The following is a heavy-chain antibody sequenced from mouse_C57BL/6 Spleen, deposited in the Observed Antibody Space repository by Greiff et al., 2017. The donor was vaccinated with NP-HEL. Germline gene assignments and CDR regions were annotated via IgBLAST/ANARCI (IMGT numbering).Heavy chain of an antibody. CDR1: GFTFSDYG. CDR3: ARGELRNYYGRAAY. Sequence: EVPVVESGGGLVKPGGSLKLSCAASGFTFSDYGMHWVRQAPEKGLEWVAYISSGSSTIYYADTVKGRFTISRDNGKNTLFLQMTSLRSENTAMYYCARGELRNYYGRAAYWGQGTLVTVSA. J-gene: IGHJ3*01. CDR2: ISSGSSTI. D-gene: IGHD1-1*01. V-gene: IGHV5-17*01.